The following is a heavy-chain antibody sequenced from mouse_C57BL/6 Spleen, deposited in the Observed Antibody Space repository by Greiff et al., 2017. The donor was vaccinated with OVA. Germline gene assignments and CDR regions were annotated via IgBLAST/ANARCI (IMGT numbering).Heavy chain of an antibody. CDR2: FDPENGDT. D-gene: IGHD2-4*01. Sequence: VQLQQSGAELVRPGASVKLSCTASGFNITDDYMHWVKQRPEQGLEWIGWFDPENGDTEYASKFQGKATLTAETSSNTAYLQLSSLTSEDTAVYYCTAMITARGPWFAYWGQGTLVTVSA. CDR3: TAMITARGPWFAY. J-gene: IGHJ3*01. CDR1: GFNITDDY. V-gene: IGHV14-4*01.